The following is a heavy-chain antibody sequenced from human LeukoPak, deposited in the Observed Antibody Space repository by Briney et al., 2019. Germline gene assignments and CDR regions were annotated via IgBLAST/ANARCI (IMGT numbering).Heavy chain of an antibody. V-gene: IGHV4-31*03. CDR3: ARVAGAYYYDSLGWLDP. CDR1: GGSISSGGYY. Sequence: SQTLSLTCTVSGGSISSGGYYWSWIRQHPGKGLDWIVYIYYSGSTYYNPSLKSRVTISVDTSKNQFSLKLSSVTAADTAVYYCARVAGAYYYDSLGWLDPWGQGTLVTVSS. D-gene: IGHD3-22*01. J-gene: IGHJ5*02. CDR2: IYYSGST.